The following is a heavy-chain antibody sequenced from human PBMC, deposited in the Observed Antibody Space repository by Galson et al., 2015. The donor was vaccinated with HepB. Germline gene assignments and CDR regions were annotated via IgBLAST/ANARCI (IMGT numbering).Heavy chain of an antibody. CDR3: RPGPWSAD. J-gene: IGHJ4*02. Sequence: SLRLSCATSGVPFSSRWMSWVRQAPGKGLEWVANIKEDGSEKNYVDSVKGRFTISRDNAKEELYLQMISLRVEDSAKYYCRPGPWSADWGPGTLVTVSS. CDR2: IKEDGSEK. V-gene: IGHV3-7*03. CDR1: GVPFSSRW. D-gene: IGHD1-14*01.